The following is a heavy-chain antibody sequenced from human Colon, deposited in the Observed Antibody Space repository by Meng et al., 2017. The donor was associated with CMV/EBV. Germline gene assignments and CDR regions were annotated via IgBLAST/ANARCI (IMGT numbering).Heavy chain of an antibody. Sequence: TLSLTCTVSGGSISSGNSYWTWVRQPPGKGLEWIGYIYYSGSTYYNPSLRSRVTISLDTSKNQFSLKLSSVTAADTAVYYCVRDRGSSHYYYGLDVWGQGTTVTVSS. J-gene: IGHJ6*02. CDR2: IYYSGST. CDR3: VRDRGSSHYYYGLDV. V-gene: IGHV4-30-4*08. D-gene: IGHD2-15*01. CDR1: GGSISSGNSY.